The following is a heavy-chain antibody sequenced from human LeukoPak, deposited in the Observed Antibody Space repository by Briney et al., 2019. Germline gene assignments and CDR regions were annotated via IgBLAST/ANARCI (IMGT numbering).Heavy chain of an antibody. Sequence: GGSLRLSCSASAFTFSSFGMHWVRQAPGKGLEWVAIIWSDGSNEVYIESVKGRFTISRDNSKNTLYLHMNSLRGEDTAMYFCARGCGGGPGCYILDYWGQGTLVTVSS. CDR2: IWSDGSNE. V-gene: IGHV3-33*08. CDR1: AFTFSSFG. J-gene: IGHJ4*02. D-gene: IGHD2-15*01. CDR3: ARGCGGGPGCYILDY.